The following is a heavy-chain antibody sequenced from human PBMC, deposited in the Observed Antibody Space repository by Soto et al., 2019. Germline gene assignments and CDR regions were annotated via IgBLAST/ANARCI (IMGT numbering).Heavy chain of an antibody. D-gene: IGHD2-2*01. Sequence: EASVKVSCKASGYTFTSYGISWVRQAPGQGLEWMGWISAYNGNTNYAQKLQGRVTMTTDTSTSTAYMELRSLRSDDTAVYYCARALGTSSTSSELQHWGQGTLVTVSS. J-gene: IGHJ1*01. V-gene: IGHV1-18*01. CDR3: ARALGTSSTSSELQH. CDR2: ISAYNGNT. CDR1: GYTFTSYG.